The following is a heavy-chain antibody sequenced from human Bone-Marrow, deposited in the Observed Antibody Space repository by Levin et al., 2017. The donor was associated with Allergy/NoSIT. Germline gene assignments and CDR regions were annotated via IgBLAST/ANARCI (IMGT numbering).Heavy chain of an antibody. Sequence: GESLKISCAASGFTFSSYAMHWVRQAPGKGLEWVAVISYDGSNKYYADSVKGRFTISRDNSKNTLYLQMNSLRAEDTAVYYCAREGRITMIVVVTPPDYWGQGTLVTVSS. CDR1: GFTFSSYA. V-gene: IGHV3-30-3*01. J-gene: IGHJ4*02. CDR2: ISYDGSNK. CDR3: AREGRITMIVVVTPPDY. D-gene: IGHD3-22*01.